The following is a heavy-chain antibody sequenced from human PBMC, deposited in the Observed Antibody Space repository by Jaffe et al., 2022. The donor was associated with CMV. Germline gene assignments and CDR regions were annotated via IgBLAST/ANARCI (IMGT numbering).Heavy chain of an antibody. CDR1: GFTFSSYS. J-gene: IGHJ4*02. CDR2: ISSSSSTI. V-gene: IGHV3-48*02. CDR3: ARDRKGGSGWYDRKYTYYFDY. D-gene: IGHD6-19*01. Sequence: EVQLVESGGGLVQPGGSLRLSCAASGFTFSSYSMNWVRQAPGKGLEWVSYISSSSSTIYYADSVKGRFTISRDNAKNSLYLQMNSLRDEDTAVYYCARDRKGGSGWYDRKYTYYFDYWGQGTLVTVSS.